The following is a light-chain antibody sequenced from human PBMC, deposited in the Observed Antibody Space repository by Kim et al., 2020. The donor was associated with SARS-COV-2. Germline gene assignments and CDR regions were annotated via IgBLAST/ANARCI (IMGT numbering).Light chain of an antibody. CDR3: AAWNDSPNAYV. CDR2: SNN. J-gene: IGLJ1*01. Sequence: QSVLTQPPSASGTPGQRVTISCSGSSSNIGSSSVNWYQQSPGTAPKLLIYSNNERPSGVPDRFSGSKSGTSASLAISGLQSEDEADYYCAAWNDSPNAYVFGTGTKVTVL. V-gene: IGLV1-44*01. CDR1: SSNIGSSS.